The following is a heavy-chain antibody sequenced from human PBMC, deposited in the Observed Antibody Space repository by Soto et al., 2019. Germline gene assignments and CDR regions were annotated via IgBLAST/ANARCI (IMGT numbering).Heavy chain of an antibody. D-gene: IGHD3-9*01. CDR2: IVVGSGNT. V-gene: IGHV1-58*02. CDR1: GFTFTSSA. CDR3: AAVGDYDILTGYYNVPPFFDY. Sequence: SVKVSCKASGFTFTSSAMQWVRQARGQRLEWIGWIVVGSGNTNYAQKFQERVTITRDMSTSTAYMELSSLRSEDTAVYYCAAVGDYDILTGYYNVPPFFDYWGQGTLVTVSS. J-gene: IGHJ4*02.